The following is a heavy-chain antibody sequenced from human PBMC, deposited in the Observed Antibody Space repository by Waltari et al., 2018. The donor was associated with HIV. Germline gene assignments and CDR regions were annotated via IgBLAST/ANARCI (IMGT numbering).Heavy chain of an antibody. V-gene: IGHV3-23*01. Sequence: EVQLLESGGGLVQPGGSLRLSCAASGFTFSSYAMSWVRQAPGEGLEWVSAISGSGGSTYYADSVKGRFTISRDNSKNTLYLQMNSLRAEDTAVYYCAKGGIVVVVAAFNWFDPWGQGTLVTVSS. J-gene: IGHJ5*02. D-gene: IGHD2-15*01. CDR3: AKGGIVVVVAAFNWFDP. CDR2: ISGSGGST. CDR1: GFTFSSYA.